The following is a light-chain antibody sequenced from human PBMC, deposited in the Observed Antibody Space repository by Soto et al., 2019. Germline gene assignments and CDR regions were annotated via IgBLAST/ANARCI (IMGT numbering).Light chain of an antibody. CDR3: QQHDSWPLT. CDR1: QGVGRF. Sequence: DIVLTQSPATLSLSPGERAAISCRASQGVGRFLAWYQQKPGQAPRLLIYDASNRATGIPARFSGSGSGTDFTLTINNLEPEDFAVYYCQQHDSWPLTFGEGTKVEIK. J-gene: IGKJ4*01. CDR2: DAS. V-gene: IGKV3-11*01.